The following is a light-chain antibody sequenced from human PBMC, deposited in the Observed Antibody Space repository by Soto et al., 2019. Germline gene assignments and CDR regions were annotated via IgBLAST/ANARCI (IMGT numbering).Light chain of an antibody. V-gene: IGKV2-30*01. Sequence: VVMTQSPLSLPVTLGQPASISCRSSQSLVYTDGNTYLNWFQQRPGQSPRRLISKVSNRDSGVPDRFSGSGSGTDFTLKISRVEADDIGLYYCMQGTHWPRTFGQGTKVEIK. CDR3: MQGTHWPRT. CDR1: QSLVYTDGNTY. CDR2: KVS. J-gene: IGKJ1*01.